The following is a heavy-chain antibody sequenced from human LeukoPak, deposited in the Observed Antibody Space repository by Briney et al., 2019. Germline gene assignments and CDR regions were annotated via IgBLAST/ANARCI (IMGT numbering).Heavy chain of an antibody. J-gene: IGHJ4*02. V-gene: IGHV4-4*02. CDR2: IYHSGST. D-gene: IGHD3-10*01. CDR3: ARVGGWGYGSGSYYYFDY. CDR1: GGSISSSNW. Sequence: SETLSLTCAVSGGSISSSNWWSWVRQPPGKGLEWIGEIYHSGSTNYNPSLKSRVTISVDESKNQFSLKLSSVTAADTAVYYCARVGGWGYGSGSYYYFDYWGQGTLVTVSS.